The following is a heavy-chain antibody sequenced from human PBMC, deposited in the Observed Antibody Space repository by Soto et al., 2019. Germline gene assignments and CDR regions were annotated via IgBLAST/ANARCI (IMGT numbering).Heavy chain of an antibody. Sequence: QITLKESGPPLVRPAQTLTLTCAFSGFSLTTTHMGVAWIRQPPGKALEWLALIYWDDDKRYSPSLKNRFAISKDTSRNRVVLTITNMNPEDTGTYFCAHAGDYDLLSFDHWGPGTLVTVSS. CDR3: AHAGDYDLLSFDH. J-gene: IGHJ4*02. CDR1: GFSLTTTHMG. CDR2: IYWDDDK. D-gene: IGHD4-17*01. V-gene: IGHV2-5*02.